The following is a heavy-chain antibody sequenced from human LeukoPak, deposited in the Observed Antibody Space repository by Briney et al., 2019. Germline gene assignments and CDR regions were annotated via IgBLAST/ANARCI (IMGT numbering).Heavy chain of an antibody. D-gene: IGHD1-26*01. J-gene: IGHJ2*01. CDR3: AKDFGGSDYDRYFDL. Sequence: SGGSLRLSCAASGFTFSNNAMSWVRQAPGKGLEWVSATSTSGGSAYYADSVKGRFTISRDNSKNTLYLQMDSLRADDTAIYYCAKDFGGSDYDRYFDLWGRGTVVTVSS. V-gene: IGHV3-23*01. CDR1: GFTFSNNA. CDR2: TSTSGGSA.